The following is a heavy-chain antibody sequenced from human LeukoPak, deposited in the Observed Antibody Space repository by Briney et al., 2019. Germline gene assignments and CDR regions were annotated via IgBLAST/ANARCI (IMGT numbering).Heavy chain of an antibody. Sequence: GGSLRLSCAASGFTFSSCAMHWVRQAPGKGLEWLAVISYDGSQKFYEDSVKGRFTISRDNAKNTLYLQMNSLRAEDTALYYCARGTVLLWFGVDYWGQGTLVTVSS. V-gene: IGHV3-30-3*01. CDR3: ARGTVLLWFGVDY. D-gene: IGHD3-10*01. J-gene: IGHJ4*02. CDR1: GFTFSSCA. CDR2: ISYDGSQK.